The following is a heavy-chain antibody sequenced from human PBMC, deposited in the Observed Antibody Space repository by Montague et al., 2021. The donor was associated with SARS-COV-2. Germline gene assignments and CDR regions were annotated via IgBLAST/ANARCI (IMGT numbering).Heavy chain of an antibody. J-gene: IGHJ4*02. CDR2: INHNGST. Sequence: SETLSLTCAVSGGSFSGYYWNWSRQPPRKGLEWMGEINHNGSTNYYPSPNSRGTMTVDTYTNQYSLKLRSVTAADTAVYYCSSGARQGYGFRQGSFDYWGQGTLVTVSS. V-gene: IGHV4-34*01. D-gene: IGHD3-10*01. CDR3: SSGARQGYGFRQGSFDY. CDR1: GGSFSGYY.